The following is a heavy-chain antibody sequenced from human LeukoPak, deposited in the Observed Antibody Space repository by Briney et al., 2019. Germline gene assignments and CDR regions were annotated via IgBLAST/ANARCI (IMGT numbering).Heavy chain of an antibody. D-gene: IGHD1-14*01. V-gene: IGHV3-53*01. Sequence: GGSLRLSCAASGFTVITNDMTWVRQAPRKGLEWVSVLYSDGNTQYADSVQGRFTISRDNSKNTLYLEMNSLSPDDTAVYYCARGVEPLAANTLAYWGQGTLVTVAS. J-gene: IGHJ4*02. CDR3: ARGVEPLAANTLAY. CDR2: LYSDGNT. CDR1: GFTVITND.